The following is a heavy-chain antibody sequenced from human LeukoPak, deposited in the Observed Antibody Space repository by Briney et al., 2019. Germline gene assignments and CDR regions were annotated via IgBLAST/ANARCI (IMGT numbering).Heavy chain of an antibody. CDR2: INHSGST. V-gene: IGHV4-34*01. CDR3: AGRSGYYYRAFDI. J-gene: IGHJ3*02. Sequence: SETLSLTCAVYGGSFSGYYWSWIRQPPGKGLEWIGEINHSGSTNYNPSLKSRVTISVDTSKNQFSLKLSSVTAADTAVYYCAGRSGYYYRAFDIWGQGTMVTVPS. CDR1: GGSFSGYY. D-gene: IGHD3-22*01.